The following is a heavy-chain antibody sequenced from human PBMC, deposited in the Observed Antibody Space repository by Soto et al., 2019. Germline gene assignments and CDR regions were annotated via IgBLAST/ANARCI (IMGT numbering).Heavy chain of an antibody. CDR2: ISGNGANI. CDR1: GFTITSYA. D-gene: IGHD1-26*01. V-gene: IGHV3-23*01. J-gene: IGHJ4*02. Sequence: EVQLLESGGGLIQPGGSLRLSCAASGFTITSYAMSWVRQAPGKGLEWVSTISGNGANIFYGDSVKGRFTISRDTSENTVYLQMNSLRAEEDTAVYYCAKNMSGSYTYFDYWGQGTLVTVSS. CDR3: AKNMSGSYTYFDY.